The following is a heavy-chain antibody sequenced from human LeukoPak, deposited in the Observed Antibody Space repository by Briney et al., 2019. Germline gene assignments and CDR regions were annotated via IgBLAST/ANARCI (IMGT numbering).Heavy chain of an antibody. V-gene: IGHV4-34*01. J-gene: IGHJ5*02. Sequence: SETLSLTCAVYGGSFSGYYWSWIRQPPGKGLEWIGEINHSGSTNYNPSLKSRVTISVDTSKNQFSLKLSSVTAADTAVYYCARGRSYYDFWSGRNWFGPWGQGTLVTVSS. CDR1: GGSFSGYY. CDR3: ARGRSYYDFWSGRNWFGP. CDR2: INHSGST. D-gene: IGHD3-3*01.